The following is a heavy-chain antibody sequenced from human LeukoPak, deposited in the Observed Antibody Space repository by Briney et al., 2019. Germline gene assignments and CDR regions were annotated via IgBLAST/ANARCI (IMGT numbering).Heavy chain of an antibody. CDR2: IYTSGST. CDR1: GGSISSGSYY. D-gene: IGHD3-10*01. CDR3: AREGVTREGIDY. J-gene: IGHJ4*01. V-gene: IGHV4-61*02. Sequence: SQTLSLTCTVSGGSISSGSYYWSWIRQPAGKGLEWIGRIYTSGSTNYNPSLKSRVTISVDTSKNQFSLKLSSVTAADTAVYYCAREGVTREGIDYWGQGTLVTVSS.